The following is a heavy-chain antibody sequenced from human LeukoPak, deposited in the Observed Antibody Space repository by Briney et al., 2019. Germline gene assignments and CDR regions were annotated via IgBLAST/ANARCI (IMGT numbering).Heavy chain of an antibody. CDR2: INPNSGGT. CDR3: ARDGGYCSSTSCFCWFDP. CDR1: GYTFTGYY. D-gene: IGHD2-2*01. J-gene: IGHJ5*02. Sequence: ASVTVSCKASGYTFTGYYMHWVRQAPGQGLEWMGWINPNSGGTNYAQKFQGRVTMTRDTSISTAYMELSRLRSDDTAVYYCARDGGYCSSTSCFCWFDPWGQGTLVTVSS. V-gene: IGHV1-2*02.